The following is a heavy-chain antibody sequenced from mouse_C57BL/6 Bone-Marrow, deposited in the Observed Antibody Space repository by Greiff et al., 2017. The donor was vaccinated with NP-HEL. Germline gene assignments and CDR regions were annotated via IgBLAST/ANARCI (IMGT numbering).Heavy chain of an antibody. D-gene: IGHD4-1*01. J-gene: IGHJ4*01. CDR1: GYTFTSYW. Sequence: VQLQQPGAELVKPGASVKMSCKASGYTFTSYWITWVKQRPGQGLVWIGDIYPGSGSTNYNEKFKSKATLTVDTSSSTAYMQLSSLTSEDSAVYYCARRGNWLYAMDYWGQGTSVTVSS. CDR3: ARRGNWLYAMDY. CDR2: IYPGSGST. V-gene: IGHV1-55*01.